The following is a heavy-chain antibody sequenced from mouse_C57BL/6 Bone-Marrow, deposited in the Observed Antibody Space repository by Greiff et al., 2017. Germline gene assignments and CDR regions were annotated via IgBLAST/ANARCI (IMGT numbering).Heavy chain of an antibody. Sequence: QVQLKQSGAELVRPGTSVKMSCKASGYTFTNYWIGWAKQRPGHGLEWIGDIYPGGGYTNYNEKFKGKATLTADKSSSTAYMQFSSLTSEDSAIYYCARLYYDYDAYAMDYWGQGNSVTVSS. CDR1: GYTFTNYW. D-gene: IGHD2-4*01. V-gene: IGHV1-63*01. CDR2: IYPGGGYT. J-gene: IGHJ4*01. CDR3: ARLYYDYDAYAMDY.